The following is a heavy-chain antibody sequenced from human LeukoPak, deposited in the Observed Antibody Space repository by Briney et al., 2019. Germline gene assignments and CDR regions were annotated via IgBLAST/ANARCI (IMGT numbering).Heavy chain of an antibody. V-gene: IGHV3-48*04. Sequence: GGSLRLSCAASGFTFSSYGMSWVRQAPGKGLEWLSYIGSSDSTTHYADSVKGRFTISRDNAKNSLYLQMNSLRVEDTAVYYCARALNLLDPVTLDYWGQGTLVTVSS. D-gene: IGHD1-1*01. CDR2: IGSSDSTT. CDR3: ARALNLLDPVTLDY. CDR1: GFTFSSYG. J-gene: IGHJ4*02.